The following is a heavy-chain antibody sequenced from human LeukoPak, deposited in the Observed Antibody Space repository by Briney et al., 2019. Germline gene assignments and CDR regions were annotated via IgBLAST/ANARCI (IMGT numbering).Heavy chain of an antibody. V-gene: IGHV3-23*01. J-gene: IGHJ3*02. CDR3: AKDGYSSSGGQAFDI. D-gene: IGHD6-6*01. CDR1: GFTFSSYA. CDR2: ISGSGGST. Sequence: GGSLRLSCAASGFTFSSYAMSWVRQAPGKGLEWVSAISGSGGSTYYADSVKGRFTISRDNSKNTLYLQMSSLRAEDTAVYYCAKDGYSSSGGQAFDIWGQGTMVTVSS.